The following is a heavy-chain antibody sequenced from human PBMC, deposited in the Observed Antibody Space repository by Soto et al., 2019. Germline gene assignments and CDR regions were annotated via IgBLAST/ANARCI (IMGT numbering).Heavy chain of an antibody. Sequence: QITLKESGPTLVNPTQTLTLTCTFSGFSLSTTAEGVGWIRQPPGKALEWLALIYCDDDERYSPSLKSRLTITKDTSKNQVVLTMTHVDPVDTATYYCAHGSCSSADCYPNPYLDYWGQGILVTVSS. J-gene: IGHJ4*02. CDR3: AHGSCSSADCYPNPYLDY. D-gene: IGHD2-2*01. V-gene: IGHV2-5*02. CDR2: IYCDDDE. CDR1: GFSLSTTAEG.